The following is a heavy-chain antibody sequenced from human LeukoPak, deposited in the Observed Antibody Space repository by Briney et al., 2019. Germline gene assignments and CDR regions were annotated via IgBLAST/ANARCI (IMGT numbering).Heavy chain of an antibody. CDR1: GGSISSSSYY. CDR3: ARGVWRYYYDSSGYRSSWFDP. CDR2: IYYSGST. Sequence: TSETLSLTCTVSGGSISSSSYYWGWIRQPPGKGLEWIGSIYYSGSTYYNPSLKSRVTISVDTSKNQFSLKLSSVTAADTAVYYCARGVWRYYYDSSGYRSSWFDPWGQGTLVTVSS. J-gene: IGHJ5*02. D-gene: IGHD3-22*01. V-gene: IGHV4-39*07.